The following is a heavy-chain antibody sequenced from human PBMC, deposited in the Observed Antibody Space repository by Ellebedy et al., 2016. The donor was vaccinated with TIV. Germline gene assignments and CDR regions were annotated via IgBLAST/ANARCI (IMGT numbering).Heavy chain of an antibody. V-gene: IGHV4-4*07. CDR2: IYTSGST. D-gene: IGHD6-13*01. J-gene: IGHJ6*02. CDR1: GGSISSYY. CDR3: ARVAAAAGTFYYGMDV. Sequence: SETLSLTCTVSGGSISSYYWSWIRQPAGKGLEWIGRIYTSGSTNYNPSLKSRVTMSVDTSKNQFSLKLSSVTAADTAVYYCARVAAAAGTFYYGMDVWGQGTTVTVSS.